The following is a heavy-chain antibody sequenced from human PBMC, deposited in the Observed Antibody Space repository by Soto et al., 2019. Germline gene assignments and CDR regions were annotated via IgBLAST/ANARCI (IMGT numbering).Heavy chain of an antibody. CDR1: GGTFSSYA. D-gene: IGHD3-10*01. Sequence: GASVKVSCKASGGTFSSYAISWVRQAPGQGLEWMGGIIPIFGTANYAQKFQGRVTITADESTGTASMELSSLRSEDTAVYYCARSYSATGRACFDPWGQGALVTVSS. CDR3: ARSYSATGRACFDP. J-gene: IGHJ5*02. V-gene: IGHV1-69*13. CDR2: IIPIFGTA.